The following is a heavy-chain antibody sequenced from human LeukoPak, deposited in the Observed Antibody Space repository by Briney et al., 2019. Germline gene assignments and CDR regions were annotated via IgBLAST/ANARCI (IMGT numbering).Heavy chain of an antibody. CDR2: IRFDGSKN. J-gene: IGHJ4*02. V-gene: IGHV3-30*02. CDR1: GISFRNYG. CDR3: ATDRSGGWFEY. Sequence: TGGSLRLSCAASGISFRNYGMHWVRQATGKGLEWVSFIRFDGSKNYYADSVKGRFTISRDNSKNTLYLQMNSLRTEDTAVYYCATDRSGGWFEYWGQGTLVTVSS. D-gene: IGHD6-19*01.